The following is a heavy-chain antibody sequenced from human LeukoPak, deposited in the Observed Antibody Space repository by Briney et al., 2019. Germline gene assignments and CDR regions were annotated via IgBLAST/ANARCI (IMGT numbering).Heavy chain of an antibody. D-gene: IGHD5-18*01. V-gene: IGHV1-18*01. J-gene: IGHJ4*02. CDR1: GYTFTSYG. CDR2: ISAYNGNT. Sequence: ASVKVSCKASGYTFTSYGISWVRQAPGQGLEWMGRISAYNGNTNYAQKLQGRVTMTTDTSTSIAYMELRSLRSDDTAVYYCARVGYSYGPFDYWGQGTLVTVSS. CDR3: ARVGYSYGPFDY.